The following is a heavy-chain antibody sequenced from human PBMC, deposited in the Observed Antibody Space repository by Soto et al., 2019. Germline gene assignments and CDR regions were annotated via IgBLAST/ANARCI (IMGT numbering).Heavy chain of an antibody. CDR1: CGSISSYY. J-gene: IGHJ1*01. CDR3: ARVGYYDSSGYYYMYFQH. D-gene: IGHD3-22*01. V-gene: IGHV4-59*01. Sequence: PSETLSLTCTVSCGSISSYYWSWIRQPPGKGLEWIGYIYYSGSTNYNPSLKSRVTISVDTSKNQFSLKLSSVTAADTAVYYCARVGYYDSSGYYYMYFQHWGQGTLVTVSS. CDR2: IYYSGST.